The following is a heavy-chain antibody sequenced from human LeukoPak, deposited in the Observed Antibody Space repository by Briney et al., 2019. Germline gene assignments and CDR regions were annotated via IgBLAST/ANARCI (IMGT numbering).Heavy chain of an antibody. V-gene: IGHV1-3*01. J-gene: IGHJ4*02. CDR1: GYTFTSYA. Sequence: ASVKVSCKASGYTFTSYAMHWVRQAPGQRLEWMGWINAGNGNTKYSQKFQGRVTITRDTSASTAYMDLSSLRSEDTAAYYCARDRGRVVITSTPPGYWGQGTPVTVSS. CDR3: ARDRGRVVITSTPPGY. D-gene: IGHD3-22*01. CDR2: INAGNGNT.